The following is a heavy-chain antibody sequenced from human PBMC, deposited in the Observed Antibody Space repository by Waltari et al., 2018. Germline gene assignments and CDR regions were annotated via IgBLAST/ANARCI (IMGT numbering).Heavy chain of an antibody. CDR1: GFKFSDYE. D-gene: IGHD2-15*01. V-gene: IGHV3-48*03. CDR2: IRRSGITI. Sequence: DVQLVESGGHLVESGGSLRLSCEASGFKFSDYEMNWIRQAPGKGLEWLSYIRRSGITIYYADSVEGRFSVSRDNAKNSLSLQMNSLRAEDTAVYYCARGEGYCSGGSCYPSDYWGQGTLVTVSS. CDR3: ARGEGYCSGGSCYPSDY. J-gene: IGHJ4*02.